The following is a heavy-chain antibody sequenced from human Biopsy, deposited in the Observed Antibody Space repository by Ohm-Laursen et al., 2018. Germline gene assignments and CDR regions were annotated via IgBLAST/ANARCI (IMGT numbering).Heavy chain of an antibody. J-gene: IGHJ4*02. CDR1: GDSITSSY. CDR2: VFDRGTT. CDR3: AHGSGSYYKWDF. Sequence: PSQTLSLTCTLSGDSITSSYWSWIRQSPGKGLEWIGHVFDRGTTNYNPSVRSRVTMSEDTSKKQFSWKMTSVTAADTAIYYCAHGSGSYYKWDFWGRGILVTVSS. V-gene: IGHV4-59*08. D-gene: IGHD3-10*01.